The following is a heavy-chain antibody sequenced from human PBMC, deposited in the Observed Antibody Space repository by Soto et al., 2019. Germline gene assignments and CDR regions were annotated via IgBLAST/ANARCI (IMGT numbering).Heavy chain of an antibody. V-gene: IGHV4-30-4*01. D-gene: IGHD2-2*01. CDR1: GGSISSGDYY. CDR3: ARERLIPAACVDY. Sequence: PSETLSLTCTVSGGSISSGDYYWSWIRQPPGKGLEWIGYIYYSGNTYYNPSLKSRVTISIDTSKSQFSLRLSSVTAADTAVYYCARERLIPAACVDYWGQGTLVTVSS. J-gene: IGHJ4*02. CDR2: IYYSGNT.